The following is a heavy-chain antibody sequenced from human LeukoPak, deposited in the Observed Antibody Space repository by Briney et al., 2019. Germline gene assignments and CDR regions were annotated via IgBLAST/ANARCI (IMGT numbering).Heavy chain of an antibody. D-gene: IGHD2/OR15-2a*01. CDR1: GYTFTSYY. CDR2: INPSGGST. Sequence: ASVKVSCKASGYTFTSYYMHWVRQAPGQGLEWMGIINPSGGSTSYAQKFQGRVTMTTDTSTSTAHMELRSLRSDDTAVYYCARVIRGYFDYWGQGTLVTVSS. CDR3: ARVIRGYFDY. J-gene: IGHJ4*02. V-gene: IGHV1-46*01.